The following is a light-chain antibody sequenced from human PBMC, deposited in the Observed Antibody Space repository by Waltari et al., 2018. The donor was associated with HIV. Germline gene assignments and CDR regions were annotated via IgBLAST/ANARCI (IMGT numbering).Light chain of an antibody. CDR1: SSDVGGYNY. CDR3: SSYTSSTTVV. Sequence: QSALTQPASVSGSPGQSITFSCTGTSSDVGGYNYVPWYQQHPGKAPKLMIYDVSNRPSGVSNRFSGSKSGNTASLTISGLQAEDEADYYCSSYTSSTTVVFGGGTKLTVL. CDR2: DVS. J-gene: IGLJ2*01. V-gene: IGLV2-14*03.